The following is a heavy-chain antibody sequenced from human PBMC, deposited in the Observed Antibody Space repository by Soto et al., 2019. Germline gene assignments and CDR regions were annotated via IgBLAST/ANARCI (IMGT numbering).Heavy chain of an antibody. J-gene: IGHJ6*03. CDR1: GYTFTSYA. D-gene: IGHD3-3*01. V-gene: IGHV7-4-1*01. CDR2: INTNTGNP. Sequence: ASVKVSCKASGYTFTSYAMNWVRQAPGQGLEWMGWINTNTGNPTYAQGFTGRFVFSLDTSVSTAYLQICSLKAEDTAVYYCARDRALSYYDFWSGYYTRSYYYYMDVWGKGTTVTVSS. CDR3: ARDRALSYYDFWSGYYTRSYYYYMDV.